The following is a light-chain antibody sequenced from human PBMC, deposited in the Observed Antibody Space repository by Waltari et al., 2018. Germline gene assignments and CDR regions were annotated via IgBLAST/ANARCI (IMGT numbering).Light chain of an antibody. Sequence: EIVLTQSPATLSLSPGERATLSCRASPSVSSFLAWYQQKPGQAPRLVIYAASNRATGIPARFSGSGSGTDFTITISSLEPEDFAVYYCQQRSNWPPLTFGGGTKVEIK. V-gene: IGKV3-11*01. CDR3: QQRSNWPPLT. CDR1: PSVSSF. CDR2: AAS. J-gene: IGKJ4*02.